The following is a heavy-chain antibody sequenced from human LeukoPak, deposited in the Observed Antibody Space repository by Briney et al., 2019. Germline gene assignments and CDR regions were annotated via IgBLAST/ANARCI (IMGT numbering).Heavy chain of an antibody. D-gene: IGHD4-11*01. CDR3: VRGDLPTTVLNDPFNI. J-gene: IGHJ3*02. V-gene: IGHV1-8*01. Sequence: ASVKVSCKASGYTFRSYDINWVRQAPGQGLDWLGWMNPNSGNTGYAPKFQGRVTMTRVTCINTAYMELTSLRSEDTAVYFCVRGDLPTTVLNDPFNIWGQGTMVTVSS. CDR2: MNPNSGNT. CDR1: GYTFRSYD.